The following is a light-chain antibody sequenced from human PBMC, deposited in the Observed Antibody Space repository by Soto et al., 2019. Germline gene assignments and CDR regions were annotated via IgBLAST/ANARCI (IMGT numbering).Light chain of an antibody. CDR2: EVS. CDR3: GSYASSNTGV. V-gene: IGLV2-14*01. CDR1: SSDVGGYNY. J-gene: IGLJ1*01. Sequence: QSALTQPASVSGSPGQSITISCTGASSDVGGYNYVSWYQQHPGKAPKLMIYEVSNRPSGVSNRFSGSKSGNTASLTISGHQAEDEADYYCGSYASSNTGVFGTGTKVTDL.